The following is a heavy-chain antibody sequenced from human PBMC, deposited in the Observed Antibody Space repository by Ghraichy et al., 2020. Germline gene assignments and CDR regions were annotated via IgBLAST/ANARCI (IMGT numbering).Heavy chain of an antibody. CDR3: ARARLDY. CDR2: INHSGST. V-gene: IGHV4-34*01. CDR1: GGSFSGYY. Sequence: SKTLSLTCAVYGGSFSGYYWSWIRQPPGKGLEWIGEINHSGSTNYNPSLKSRVTISVDTSKNQFSLKLSSVTAADTAVYYCARARLDYWGQGTLVTVSS. J-gene: IGHJ4*02.